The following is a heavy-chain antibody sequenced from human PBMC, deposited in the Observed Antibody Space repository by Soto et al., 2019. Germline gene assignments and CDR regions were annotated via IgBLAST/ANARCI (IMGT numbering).Heavy chain of an antibody. V-gene: IGHV3-33*01. J-gene: IGHJ4*02. CDR1: GVTLIYYG. D-gene: IGHD2-21*02. CDR3: ARQRTSVVTQAYFDV. Sequence: LRLSFVASGVTLIYYGVHWVRQSPGKGLEWVALIWNHGNTAYHADSVKGRFTVSRDNSRNTVYLQMNSLTAADTALYFCARQRTSVVTQAYFDVWGPGSLVTVSS. CDR2: IWNHGNTA.